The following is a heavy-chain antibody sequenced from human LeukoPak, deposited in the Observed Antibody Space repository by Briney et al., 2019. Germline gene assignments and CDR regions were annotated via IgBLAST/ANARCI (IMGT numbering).Heavy chain of an antibody. J-gene: IGHJ4*02. CDR1: GFTFSDYY. V-gene: IGHV3-11*01. CDR3: ARARGYSYGSSDY. Sequence: GGSLRLSYAASGFTFSDYYMNWIRQAPGKGLEWVSYISSSGNTIYYADSVKGRFTISRDNAKNSLYLQVNSLRAEDTAVYYCARARGYSYGSSDYWGQGTLVTVSS. D-gene: IGHD5-18*01. CDR2: ISSSGNTI.